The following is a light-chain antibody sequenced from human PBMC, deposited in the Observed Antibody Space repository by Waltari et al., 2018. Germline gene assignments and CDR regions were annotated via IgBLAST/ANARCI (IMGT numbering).Light chain of an antibody. J-gene: IGLJ3*02. CDR3: QTGGHGTWV. CDR2: VNSDGSH. V-gene: IGLV4-69*01. Sequence: QLVLTQSPSASASLGASVKLTCTLSSGHSSNVIAWLQQQPEKGPRYLMRVNSDGSHSRGDEMPDPFSGSSSGAERYLTISSLQSEDEADYYCQTGGHGTWVFGGGTKLTVL. CDR1: SGHSSNV.